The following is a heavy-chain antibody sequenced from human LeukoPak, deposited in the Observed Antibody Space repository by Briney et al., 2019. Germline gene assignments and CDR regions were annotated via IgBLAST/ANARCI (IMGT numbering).Heavy chain of an antibody. D-gene: IGHD2-2*01. V-gene: IGHV3-7*04. Sequence: GGSLRLSRAAFVFSFSNYWMCWVRRAPGKGLEWVASINQDGSKKYYVDSVKGRFAIPRDNAKNSLYLQMNSLRAEDAAVFYCARLLSSSASCYDFWGQGTLVTVSS. J-gene: IGHJ4*02. CDR3: ARLLSSSASCYDF. CDR2: INQDGSKK. CDR1: VFSFSNYW.